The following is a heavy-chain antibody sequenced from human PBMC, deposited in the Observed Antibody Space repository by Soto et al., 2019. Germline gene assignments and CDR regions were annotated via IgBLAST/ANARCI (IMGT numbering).Heavy chain of an antibody. D-gene: IGHD6-6*01. J-gene: IGHJ5*02. Sequence: TPETLSLTCTVSGGSISSGDYYWCWLRQPPGKGLEWIGYIYYSGSTYYNPSLKSRVTISVDTSKNQFSLKLSSVTAADTAVYYCARDLFLARPRTYNWFDPWGQGTLVTVS. CDR3: ARDLFLARPRTYNWFDP. CDR2: IYYSGST. CDR1: GGSISSGDYY. V-gene: IGHV4-30-4*01.